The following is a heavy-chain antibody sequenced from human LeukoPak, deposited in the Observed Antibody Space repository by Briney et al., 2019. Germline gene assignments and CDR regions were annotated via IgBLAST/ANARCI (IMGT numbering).Heavy chain of an antibody. Sequence: ASVKVFCKASGGTFSSYAISWVRQAPGQGLEWMGGIIPIFGTANYAQKFQGRVTITADESTSTAYMELSSLRSEDTAVYYCARADISIREPLQLDYWGQGTLVTVSS. CDR1: GGTFSSYA. CDR3: ARADISIREPLQLDY. J-gene: IGHJ4*02. V-gene: IGHV1-69*13. D-gene: IGHD3-9*01. CDR2: IIPIFGTA.